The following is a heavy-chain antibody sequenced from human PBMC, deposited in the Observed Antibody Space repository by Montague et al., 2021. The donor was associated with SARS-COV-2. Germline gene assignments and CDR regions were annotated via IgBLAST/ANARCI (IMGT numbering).Heavy chain of an antibody. CDR3: GHSLHRGSPNWYFDF. J-gene: IGHJ2*01. CDR2: IYWYDEG. Sequence: PALVKPTQTLTLTCTFSGFSLDTSGEAVGWIRQPPGKAREWLAVIYWYDEGRYSPSLKSRLTIMKGTSKNQVVLTMTNMDPVDTATYFCGHSLHRGSPNWYFDFWGRGTLVTVSS. CDR1: GFSLDTSGEA. D-gene: IGHD1-14*01. V-gene: IGHV2-5*01.